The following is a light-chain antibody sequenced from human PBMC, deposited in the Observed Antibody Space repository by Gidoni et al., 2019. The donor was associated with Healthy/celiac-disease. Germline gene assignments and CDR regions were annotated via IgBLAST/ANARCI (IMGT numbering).Light chain of an antibody. CDR1: SSDVGGYNY. CDR2: DVS. Sequence: QSALTQPASVSGSPGQSITISCTGTSSDVGGYNYVSWSHQHPGTAPKLMIYDVSNRPSGVSNRFSGSKSGNTASLTISGLQAEYEADYYCSSYTSSSTLNFGTGTKVTVL. CDR3: SSYTSSSTLN. V-gene: IGLV2-14*01. J-gene: IGLJ1*01.